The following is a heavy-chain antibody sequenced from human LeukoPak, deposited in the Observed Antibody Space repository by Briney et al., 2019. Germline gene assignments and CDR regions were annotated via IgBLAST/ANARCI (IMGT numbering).Heavy chain of an antibody. CDR3: ARERDDNWFDP. Sequence: ASVKVSCKASGGTFSSYAISWLRQAPGQGLEWMGRIIPIFGTANYAQKFQGRVTITTDESTSTAYMELSSLRSEDTAVYYCARERDDNWFDPWGQGTLVTVSS. V-gene: IGHV1-69*05. CDR1: GGTFSSYA. CDR2: IIPIFGTA. J-gene: IGHJ5*02.